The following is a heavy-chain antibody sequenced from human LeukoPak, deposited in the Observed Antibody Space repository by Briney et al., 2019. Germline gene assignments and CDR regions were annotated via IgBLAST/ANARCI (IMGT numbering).Heavy chain of an antibody. CDR2: INHNSGGT. D-gene: IGHD2-15*01. CDR1: GYTFTGYY. V-gene: IGHV1-2*02. Sequence: ASVKVSCKASGYTFTGYYMHWVRPAPGQGLEWMGWINHNSGGTDYAQKCQGRVTMTRDTSVNTAYMELKWLGSDDTAVYYCARGGYCRSGNCFILAAEFDYWGQGTLVTVSS. CDR3: ARGGYCRSGNCFILAAEFDY. J-gene: IGHJ4*02.